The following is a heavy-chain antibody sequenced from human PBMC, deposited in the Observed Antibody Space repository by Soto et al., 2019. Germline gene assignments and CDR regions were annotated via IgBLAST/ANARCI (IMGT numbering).Heavy chain of an antibody. J-gene: IGHJ4*02. D-gene: IGHD4-4*01. Sequence: GGSLRLSCAASGFPFSSYVMSWVRQAPGKGLEWVSGISGGGSNTFYADYVKGRFTISRDNSKNTLLLQMNSLGAEDTAVYYCAKDSNKYSSSLRGRYFDYWGQGIGVTVS. CDR1: GFPFSSYV. CDR2: ISGGGSNT. CDR3: AKDSNKYSSSLRGRYFDY. V-gene: IGHV3-23*01.